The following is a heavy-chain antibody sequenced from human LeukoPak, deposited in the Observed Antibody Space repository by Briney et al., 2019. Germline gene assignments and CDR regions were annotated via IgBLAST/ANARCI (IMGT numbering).Heavy chain of an antibody. Sequence: AGSLTLSCAAAGFTFSSYSMNWVRQAPGKGPEWVSSISSSSSYIYYADSVKGRFTISRDNAKNSLYLQMSSLRAEDTAVYYCARDPTPGDPPHYWGQGTLVTVSS. CDR1: GFTFSSYS. CDR2: ISSSSSYI. V-gene: IGHV3-21*01. D-gene: IGHD4-17*01. J-gene: IGHJ4*02. CDR3: ARDPTPGDPPHY.